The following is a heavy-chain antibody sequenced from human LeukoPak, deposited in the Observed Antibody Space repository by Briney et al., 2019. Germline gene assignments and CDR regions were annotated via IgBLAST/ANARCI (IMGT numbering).Heavy chain of an antibody. CDR3: ARGKWHSSSSFDY. V-gene: IGHV4-31*03. CDR1: GGSISSGGYY. Sequence: PSETLSLTCTVSGGSISSGGYYWSWIRQHPGKGLEWIGYIYYSGSTYYNPSLKSRVTISVDTSKNQFSLKLSSVTAADTAVYYCARGKWHSSSSFDYWGQGTLVTVSS. D-gene: IGHD6-6*01. CDR2: IYYSGST. J-gene: IGHJ4*02.